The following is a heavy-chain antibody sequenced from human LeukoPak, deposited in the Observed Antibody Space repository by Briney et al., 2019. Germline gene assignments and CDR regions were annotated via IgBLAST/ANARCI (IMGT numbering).Heavy chain of an antibody. V-gene: IGHV3-21*01. J-gene: IGHJ4*02. CDR1: GFTFSTYS. CDR2: ISSSSSHI. CDR3: ARRAGAYSHPYDY. Sequence: PGGSLRLSCAVSGFTFSTYSMNWVRQAPGKGLEWVSSISSSSSHIYYADSVRGRFTISRDNAKNSLYLQMNSLRAEDTAVYYCARRAGAYSHPYDYWGQGTLVTVSS. D-gene: IGHD4/OR15-4a*01.